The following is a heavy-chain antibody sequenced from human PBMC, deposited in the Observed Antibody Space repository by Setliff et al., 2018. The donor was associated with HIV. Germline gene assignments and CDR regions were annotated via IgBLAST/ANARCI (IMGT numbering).Heavy chain of an antibody. Sequence: SVKVSCKASGGTFSSYAITWVRQAPGQGLEWVGGIIPIFGTANYAQKFQGRVSISADASTRTAYMELSSLTSDDTAVYYCATGSHGEGAADYWGLGTLVTVS. J-gene: IGHJ4*02. CDR1: GGTFSSYA. CDR2: IIPIFGTA. V-gene: IGHV1-69*13. D-gene: IGHD1-26*01. CDR3: ATGSHGEGAADY.